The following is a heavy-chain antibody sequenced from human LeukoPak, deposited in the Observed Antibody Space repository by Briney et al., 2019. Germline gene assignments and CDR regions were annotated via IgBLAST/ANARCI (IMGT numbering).Heavy chain of an antibody. D-gene: IGHD6-19*01. J-gene: IGHJ4*02. CDR1: GFTFSSYW. CDR2: IKQDGSEK. Sequence: GGSLRLSCAASGFTFSSYWMSWVRQAPGKGLEWVANIKQDGSEKYYVDSVKGRFTISRDNAKNSLYLQMNSLRAGDTAVYYCARWHPGYSSGWLDYWGQGTLVTVSS. V-gene: IGHV3-7*01. CDR3: ARWHPGYSSGWLDY.